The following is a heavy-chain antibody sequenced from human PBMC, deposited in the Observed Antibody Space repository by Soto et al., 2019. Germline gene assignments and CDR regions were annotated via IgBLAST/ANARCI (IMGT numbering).Heavy chain of an antibody. CDR1: GDSVSSNSAA. J-gene: IGHJ6*02. CDR2: TYYRSKWYN. CDR3: VREVQVLLWFGELLSNYGMDV. D-gene: IGHD3-10*01. V-gene: IGHV6-1*01. Sequence: SQTLSLTCAISGDSVSSNSAAWNWISQSPSRGLEWLGRTYYRSKWYNDYAVSVKSRITINPDTSKNQFSLQLNSVTPEDTAVYYCVREVQVLLWFGELLSNYGMDVWGQGTTVPVSS.